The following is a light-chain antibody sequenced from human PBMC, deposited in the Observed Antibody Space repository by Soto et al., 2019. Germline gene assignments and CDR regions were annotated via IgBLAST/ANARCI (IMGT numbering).Light chain of an antibody. V-gene: IGLV6-57*02. CDR3: QSYDSSNHRVV. CDR1: SGSIASNY. Sequence: NFMLTQSHSVSESPGKTVTISCTGSSGSIASNYVQWYQQRPGSAPTTVIYEDNQRPSGVPDRFSGSIDSSSNSASLTISGLKTEDEADYYCQSYDSSNHRVVFGGGTQLTVL. CDR2: EDN. J-gene: IGLJ2*01.